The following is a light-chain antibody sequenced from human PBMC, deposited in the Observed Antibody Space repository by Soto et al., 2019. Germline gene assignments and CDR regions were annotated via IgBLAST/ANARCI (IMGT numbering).Light chain of an antibody. CDR3: QQADTFPIT. CDR1: QGISSY. CDR2: SAS. J-gene: IGKJ5*01. V-gene: IGKV1-9*01. Sequence: IQLTQSPPSLSASVGDIVTITFRASQGISSYLAWYQQKPGKAPKLLIYSASSLQSGVPSRFSGSGFGTDFTLTISSLQPEDFATYYCQQADTFPITFGQGTRLEIK.